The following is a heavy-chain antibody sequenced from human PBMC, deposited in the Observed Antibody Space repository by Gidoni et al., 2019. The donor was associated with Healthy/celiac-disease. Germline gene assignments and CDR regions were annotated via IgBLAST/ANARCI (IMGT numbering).Heavy chain of an antibody. CDR1: GFTFSSNS. J-gene: IGHJ1*01. CDR2: ISSSSSYI. D-gene: IGHD3-10*01. CDR3: ARDYYGSGRVEEYFQH. Sequence: EVQLVESGGGLVKPGWSLRLSCAASGFTFSSNSMNWVRQAPGKGLEWVSSISSSSSYIYYADSVKGRFTISRDNAKNSLYLQMNSLRAEDTAVYYCARDYYGSGRVEEYFQHWGQGTLVTVSS. V-gene: IGHV3-21*01.